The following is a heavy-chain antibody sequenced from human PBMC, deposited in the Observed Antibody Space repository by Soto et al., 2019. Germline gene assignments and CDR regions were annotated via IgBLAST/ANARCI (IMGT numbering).Heavy chain of an antibody. CDR3: ACPRATTVTRLRGFEI. CDR1: GGSVSSSEHY. V-gene: IGHV4-39*01. D-gene: IGHD4-17*01. Sequence: WETLSFPCTVSGGSVSSSEHYWGWIRQPPGKGLEWFGSIVYSGRTYHNPSLKSRVTMSVDTSKNQFSLEVTSVTAADAAVYLCACPRATTVTRLRGFEIWGQGTTVTVSS. J-gene: IGHJ3*02. CDR2: IVYSGRT.